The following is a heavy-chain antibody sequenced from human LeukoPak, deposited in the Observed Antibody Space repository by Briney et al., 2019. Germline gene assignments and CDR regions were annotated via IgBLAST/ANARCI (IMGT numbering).Heavy chain of an antibody. CDR2: ITASGTAM. D-gene: IGHD6-19*01. Sequence: PGGSLRLSCAASGFTFSSYSMNWVRQAPGKGLEWVSHITASGTAMFYADSVKGRFTISRDNAKNSLYLQMNSLRAEDTAVYYCARGLAVTARGSFDIWGQGTMVTVSS. CDR3: ARGLAVTARGSFDI. V-gene: IGHV3-48*01. J-gene: IGHJ3*02. CDR1: GFTFSSYS.